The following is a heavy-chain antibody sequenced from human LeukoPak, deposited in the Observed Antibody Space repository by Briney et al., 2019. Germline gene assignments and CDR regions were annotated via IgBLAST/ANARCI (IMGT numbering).Heavy chain of an antibody. Sequence: GGSLRLSCAASGFDFNNYNMNWVRQAPGKGLEWVSSISTSSSYINYADSVKGRFTISRDNAKKSLYLQMNSLRADDTALYYCARGASVVPGIDNAFDIWGQGTMVTVSS. V-gene: IGHV3-21*01. CDR2: ISTSSSYI. CDR3: ARGASVVPGIDNAFDI. J-gene: IGHJ3*02. CDR1: GFDFNNYN. D-gene: IGHD6-19*01.